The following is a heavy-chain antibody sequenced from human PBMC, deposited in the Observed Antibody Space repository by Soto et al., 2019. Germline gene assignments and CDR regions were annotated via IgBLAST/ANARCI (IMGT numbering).Heavy chain of an antibody. Sequence: QITLKESGPTLVKPTQTLTLTCTFSGFSLSTSGVGVGWIRQPPGKALEWLALIFWNDDKRYRPSLKSRLTITKDTSIKQVVLTMTTMDPVDTATCYCAHVDGYGTITTCYGADYGMYVWGQGTTVTVSS. D-gene: IGHD2-2*03. V-gene: IGHV2-5*01. CDR2: IFWNDDK. CDR3: AHVDGYGTITTCYGADYGMYV. J-gene: IGHJ6*02. CDR1: GFSLSTSGVG.